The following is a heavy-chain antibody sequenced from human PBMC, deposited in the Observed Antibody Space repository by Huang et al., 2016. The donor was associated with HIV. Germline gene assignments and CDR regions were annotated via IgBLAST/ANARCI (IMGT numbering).Heavy chain of an antibody. CDR3: ARAKDSWDAYDI. V-gene: IGHV3-30-3*01. CDR2: ISNDGSNK. CDR1: GFTFSSHA. Sequence: QVQLVESGGGVVQTGRSLRLSCAASGFTFSSHAIHWVRQAPGKGLEWVAVISNDGSNKYYADSVKGRFTFSRDNSKNTLYLQMNSLRAEDTAVFYCARAKDSWDAYDIWGQGTMVTVSS. J-gene: IGHJ3*02.